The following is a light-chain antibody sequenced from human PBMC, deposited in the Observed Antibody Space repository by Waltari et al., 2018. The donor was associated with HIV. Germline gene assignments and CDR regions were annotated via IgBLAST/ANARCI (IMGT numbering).Light chain of an antibody. V-gene: IGLV3-21*02. CDR3: QVWESSSSHSYV. J-gene: IGLJ1*01. Sequence: SYVLTQPPSVSVAPGQTARISCGGNNIGSKTVHWYRQRRGQSPFLVVYNDSVRPSGIPERFSGSNSGNTATLTIGLVEAGDEADYYCQVWESSSSHSYVFGTGTTVTVL. CDR1: NIGSKT. CDR2: NDS.